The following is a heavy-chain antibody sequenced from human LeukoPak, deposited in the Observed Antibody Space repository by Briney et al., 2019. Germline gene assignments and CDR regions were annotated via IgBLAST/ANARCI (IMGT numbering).Heavy chain of an antibody. CDR1: GFTFSSYS. CDR2: ISSSSSYI. D-gene: IGHD2-2*01. Sequence: GGSLRLSCAASGFTFSSYSMNWVRQAPGKGLEWVSSISSSSSYIYYADSVKGRFTISRDNAKNSLYLQMNSLRAEDTAVYYRARARSSTRPYYFDYWGQGTLVTVSS. J-gene: IGHJ4*02. CDR3: ARARSSTRPYYFDY. V-gene: IGHV3-21*01.